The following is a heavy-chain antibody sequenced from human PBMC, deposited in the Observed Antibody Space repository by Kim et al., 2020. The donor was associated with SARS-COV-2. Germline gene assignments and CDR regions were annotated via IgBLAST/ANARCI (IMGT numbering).Heavy chain of an antibody. D-gene: IGHD2-21*01. V-gene: IGHV5-51*01. J-gene: IGHJ3*02. CDR3: ARGLARSDCYHFDAFDI. Sequence: GESLKISCQASGYTFTSYWIGWVRQMPGKGLEWMGVVYPGDSDTRYSPSFQGHVTMSVDKSLSTAYLQWNSLKASDTATYFCARGLARSDCYHFDAFDIWGQGSLVIV. CDR2: VYPGDSDT. CDR1: GYTFTSYW.